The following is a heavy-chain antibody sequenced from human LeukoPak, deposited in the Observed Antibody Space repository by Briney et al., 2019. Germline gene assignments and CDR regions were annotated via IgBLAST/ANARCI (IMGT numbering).Heavy chain of an antibody. Sequence: SETLSLTCTVSGGSVSGGSISSYYWSWLRQPAGKGLEWIGRIYSSGTTNYNPSLKSRVTMSIDTTQFSLKLSSVTAADTAVYFCACGVAAAGWLYFDYWGQGSLVTVSS. J-gene: IGHJ4*02. CDR2: IYSSGTT. CDR1: GGSVSGGSISSYY. CDR3: ACGVAAAGWLYFDY. V-gene: IGHV4-4*07. D-gene: IGHD6-13*01.